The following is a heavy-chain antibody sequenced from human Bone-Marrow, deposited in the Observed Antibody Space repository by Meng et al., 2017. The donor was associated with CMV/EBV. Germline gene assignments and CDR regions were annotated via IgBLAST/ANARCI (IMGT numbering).Heavy chain of an antibody. J-gene: IGHJ6*02. CDR2: ISSRGTTI. V-gene: IGHV3-11*01. CDR1: GFTFSDYY. CDR3: ARLSGTRTGYGVDV. Sequence: GGSLRLSCAVSGFTFSDYYLSWIRQAPGKGLECVSYISSRGTTIEYADPVKGRFTISRDNANTSLYLQMNSLGAEDTAVYYCARLSGTRTGYGVDVWGQGTTVTVSS. D-gene: IGHD1-20*01.